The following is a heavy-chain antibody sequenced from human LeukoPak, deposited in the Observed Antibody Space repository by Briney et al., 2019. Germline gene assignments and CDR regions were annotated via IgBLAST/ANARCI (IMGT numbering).Heavy chain of an antibody. Sequence: PGGSLRLSCAASGFTFSSYAMLWVRQAPGKGLEWVSGISWNGGSTGYADSVKGRFTISRDNAKNSLYLQMNSLRPEDMALYYCAKDTASGSTGYFDYWGQGTLVTVSS. CDR2: ISWNGGST. D-gene: IGHD1-26*01. CDR3: AKDTASGSTGYFDY. CDR1: GFTFSSYA. V-gene: IGHV3-9*03. J-gene: IGHJ4*02.